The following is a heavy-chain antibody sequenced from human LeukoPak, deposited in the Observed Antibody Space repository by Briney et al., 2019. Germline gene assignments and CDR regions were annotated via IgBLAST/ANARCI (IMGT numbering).Heavy chain of an antibody. CDR3: AKEREVGAFDI. J-gene: IGHJ3*02. V-gene: IGHV3-23*01. CDR1: GFTFSGYA. D-gene: IGHD1-26*01. Sequence: GGSLRLSCAASGFTFSGYAMSWVRQAPGQGLEWVSAVSGSGGSTYYEDSVKGRFTTSRDNSKNTLYLQMNSLRAEDTAVYYCAKEREVGAFDIWGQGTMVTVSS. CDR2: VSGSGGST.